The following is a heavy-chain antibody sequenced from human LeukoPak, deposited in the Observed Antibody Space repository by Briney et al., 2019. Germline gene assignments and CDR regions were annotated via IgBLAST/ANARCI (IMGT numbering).Heavy chain of an antibody. J-gene: IGHJ6*02. D-gene: IGHD6-19*01. CDR2: IYSDSRT. CDR1: GFTVSTNY. CDR3: ARELVAGGGRRGMDV. V-gene: IGHV3-66*01. Sequence: GGSLSLSCAASGFTVSTNYMSWVRQAPGKGLEWVSVIYSDSRTSYADSVRGRFTISRDNSKNTLYLQTTSLRAEDTAVYYCARELVAGGGRRGMDVWGQGTTVTVSS.